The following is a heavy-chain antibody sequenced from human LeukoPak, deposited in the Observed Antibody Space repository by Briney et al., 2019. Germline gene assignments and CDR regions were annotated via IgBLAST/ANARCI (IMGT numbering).Heavy chain of an antibody. V-gene: IGHV4-39*07. CDR2: IYYNGRT. J-gene: IGHJ4*02. D-gene: IGHD6-19*01. CDR3: CGSGWFAGPFGY. Sequence: SETLSLTCTVSGDSINNNNYYWGWIRQPPGEGLEWIGNIYYNGRTYYSPSLKSRGTISVDTSNNQFSLKLNSVTAADTAVYYCCGSGWFAGPFGYWGQGALVTVSS. CDR1: GDSINNNNYY.